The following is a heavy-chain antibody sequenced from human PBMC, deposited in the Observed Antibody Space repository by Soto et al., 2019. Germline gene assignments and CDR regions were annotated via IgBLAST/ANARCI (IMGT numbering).Heavy chain of an antibody. J-gene: IGHJ4*02. Sequence: QVQLVESGGGVVQPGRSLRLSCAASGFTFSSYGMHWVRQAPGKGLEWVAVIWYDGSNKYYADSVKGRFTISRDNSKNTLYLQMNSLRAEDTAVYYCARERWGGGAFDYWGQGTLSPSPQ. CDR2: IWYDGSNK. V-gene: IGHV3-33*01. CDR3: ARERWGGGAFDY. D-gene: IGHD2-21*01. CDR1: GFTFSSYG.